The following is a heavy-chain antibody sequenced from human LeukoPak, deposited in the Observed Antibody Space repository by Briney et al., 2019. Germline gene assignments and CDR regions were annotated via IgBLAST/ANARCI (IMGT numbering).Heavy chain of an antibody. CDR3: ARHETSTAYY. V-gene: IGHV1-18*04. CDR2: ISGNNDNP. Sequence: ASVKVSCKASASTYITFGINRVRQAPEPGREWMGWISGNNDNPHYGQNFQGRLTVTADSSTSKAYMELRKLRSDDTAVYYGARHETSTAYYWGEGTLVTVSS. D-gene: IGHD2/OR15-2a*01. J-gene: IGHJ4*02. CDR1: ASTYITFG.